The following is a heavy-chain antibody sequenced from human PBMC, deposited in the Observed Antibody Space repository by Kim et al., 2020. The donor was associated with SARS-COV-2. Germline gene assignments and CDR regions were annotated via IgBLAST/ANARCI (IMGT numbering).Heavy chain of an antibody. CDR3: AGETAAAGKTFEY. CDR1: GYTFTNYY. V-gene: IGHV1-46*01. D-gene: IGHD6-13*01. CDR2: ITPTGGSV. Sequence: ASVKVSCKTSGYTFTNYYMHWVRQAPGQGLQWVGLITPTGGSVTNTQRFPGRVTMTRDTSTSTVFMDLSNLSSDDPAVYYGAGETAAAGKTFEYWGQGTL. J-gene: IGHJ4*02.